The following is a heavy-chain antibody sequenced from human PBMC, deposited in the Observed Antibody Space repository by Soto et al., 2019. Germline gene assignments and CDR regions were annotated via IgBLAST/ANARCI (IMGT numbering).Heavy chain of an antibody. D-gene: IGHD6-13*01. V-gene: IGHV4-59*01. Sequence: PSETLSLTCTVSGGSISSYYWSWIRQPPGKGLEWIGYIYYSGSTNYNPSPKSRVTISVDTSKNQFSLKLSSVTAADTAVYYCARERYSSRSVHLTYNWFDPWGQGTLVTVSS. J-gene: IGHJ5*02. CDR1: GGSISSYY. CDR2: IYYSGST. CDR3: ARERYSSRSVHLTYNWFDP.